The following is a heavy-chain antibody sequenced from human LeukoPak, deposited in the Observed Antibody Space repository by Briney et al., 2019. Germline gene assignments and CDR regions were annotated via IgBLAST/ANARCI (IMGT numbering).Heavy chain of an antibody. D-gene: IGHD2-2*01. Sequence: PSETLSLTCTVSGGSIRSNSYYWGWIRQPPGKGLEWIGSIHYSGSTYYNPSLKSRVTISVDTSKNQFSLKLKSVTAADTAVYYCARHRDTSTPRGRRADYWGQGTLVTVSS. CDR3: ARHRDTSTPRGRRADY. CDR2: IHYSGST. CDR1: GGSIRSNSYY. V-gene: IGHV4-39*01. J-gene: IGHJ4*02.